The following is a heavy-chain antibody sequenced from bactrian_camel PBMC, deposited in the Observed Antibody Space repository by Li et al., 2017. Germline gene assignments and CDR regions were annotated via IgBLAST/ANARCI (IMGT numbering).Heavy chain of an antibody. Sequence: VQLVESGGGSVQTGGSLRLSCAASGSIDRGLRMGWFRQAPGKEREGVAAISSSGGTTDYADSVKGRFTISRDSAKNTLYLQMNNLKPEDTAMYYCVTSISGTWAGPNRWGRGTQVTVS. J-gene: IGHJ4*01. CDR3: VTSISGTWAGPNR. D-gene: IGHD1*01. V-gene: IGHV3S31*01. CDR2: ISSSGGTT. CDR1: GSIDRGLR.